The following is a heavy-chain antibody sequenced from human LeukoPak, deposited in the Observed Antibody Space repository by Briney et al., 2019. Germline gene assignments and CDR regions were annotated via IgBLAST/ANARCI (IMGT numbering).Heavy chain of an antibody. CDR2: IRYDGSNK. J-gene: IGHJ4*02. CDR3: ARSGWHTRYYFDY. CDR1: GFTFSSYG. D-gene: IGHD6-19*01. V-gene: IGHV3-30*02. Sequence: PGGSLRLSCAASGFTFSSYGMHWVRQAPGKGLEWVAFIRYDGSNKYYADSVKGRFTISRDNSKNTLYLQMNSLRAEDTAVYYCARSGWHTRYYFDYWGQGTLVTVSS.